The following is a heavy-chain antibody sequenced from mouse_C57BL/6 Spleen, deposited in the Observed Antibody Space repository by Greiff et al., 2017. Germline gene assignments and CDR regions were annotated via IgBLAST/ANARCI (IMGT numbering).Heavy chain of an antibody. Sequence: VMLVESGPELVKPGASVKLSCKASGYTFTSYDINWVKQRPGQGLEWIGWIYPRDGSTKYNEKFKGKATLTVDTSSSTAYMELHSLTSEDSAVYVCARSRYDYEGYGYAMDYWGQGTSVTVSS. CDR2: IYPRDGST. D-gene: IGHD2-4*01. CDR3: ARSRYDYEGYGYAMDY. CDR1: GYTFTSYD. V-gene: IGHV1-85*01. J-gene: IGHJ4*01.